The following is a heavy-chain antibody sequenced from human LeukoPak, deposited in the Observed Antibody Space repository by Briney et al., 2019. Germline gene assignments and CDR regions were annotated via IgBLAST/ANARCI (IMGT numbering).Heavy chain of an antibody. V-gene: IGHV1-46*01. CDR1: RYTFTSYY. CDR3: ARDGEEVQGMDV. CDR2: INPSVGGT. D-gene: IGHD1-1*01. Sequence: ASVKVSCKPLRYTFTSYYIHWLRQAPGQGLEWMGIINPSVGGTTYAQKFQGRVTMTRDTSTNTFNMELSSLRSEDTAMYYCARDGEEVQGMDVWGQGTTVIVSS. J-gene: IGHJ6*02.